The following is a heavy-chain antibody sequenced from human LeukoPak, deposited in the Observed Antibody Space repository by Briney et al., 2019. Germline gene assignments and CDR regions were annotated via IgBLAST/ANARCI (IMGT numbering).Heavy chain of an antibody. V-gene: IGHV3-74*01. CDR1: GFTFSSYW. CDR3: ARGSPAARTFDY. J-gene: IGHJ4*02. CDR2: INSDGSST. Sequence: GGSLRLSCAASGFTFSSYWMHWVRQAPGKGLVWVTRINSDGSSTSYADSVKGRSTISRDNAKNTLYLQMNSLRAEDTAVYYCARGSPAARTFDYWGQGTLVTVSS. D-gene: IGHD2-2*01.